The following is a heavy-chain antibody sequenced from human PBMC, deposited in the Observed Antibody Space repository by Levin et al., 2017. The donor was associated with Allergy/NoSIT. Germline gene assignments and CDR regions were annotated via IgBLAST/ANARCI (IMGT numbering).Heavy chain of an antibody. CDR2: ISHNSDTV. CDR3: ARDRNPTVFDY. CDR1: GFTFSSFP. J-gene: IGHJ4*02. D-gene: IGHD1-14*01. V-gene: IGHV3-48*02. Sequence: GGSLRLSCVASGFTFSSFPMVWVRQAPGKGLEWISYISHNSDTVKYSTSVSGRFSVSRDNAEQSLYLQMTSLRDGDTAVYYCARDRNPTVFDYWGPGTLVTVSS.